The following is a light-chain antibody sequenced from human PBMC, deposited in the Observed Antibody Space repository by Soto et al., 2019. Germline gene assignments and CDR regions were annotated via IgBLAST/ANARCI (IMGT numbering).Light chain of an antibody. CDR1: QSVSSW. J-gene: IGKJ4*01. CDR3: QQYNSYPLT. V-gene: IGKV1-5*01. CDR2: DAS. Sequence: DIQLTQSPSILSASVGDRVAITCRASQSVSSWWAWYQKKPGKAPKLLIYDASSLESGVPSKFIGSGSGTEFTLTIRSLQPDDFATYYCQQYNSYPLTFGGGTKVEIK.